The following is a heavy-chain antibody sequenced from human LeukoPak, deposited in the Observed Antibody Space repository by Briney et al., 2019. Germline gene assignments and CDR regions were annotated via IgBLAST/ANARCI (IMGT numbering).Heavy chain of an antibody. Sequence: SETLSLTCAVYGGSFSGYYWSWIRRPPGKGLEWIGEINHSGSTNYNPSLKSRVTISVDTSKNQFSLKLSSVTAADTAVYYCARGTAGPLDPWGQGTLVTVSS. CDR1: GGSFSGYY. D-gene: IGHD1-14*01. CDR2: INHSGST. J-gene: IGHJ5*02. V-gene: IGHV4-34*01. CDR3: ARGTAGPLDP.